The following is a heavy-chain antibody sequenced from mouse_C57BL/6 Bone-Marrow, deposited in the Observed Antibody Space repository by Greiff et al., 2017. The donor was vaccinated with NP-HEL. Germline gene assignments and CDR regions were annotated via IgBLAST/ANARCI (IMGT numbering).Heavy chain of an antibody. Sequence: EVKVVESGGGLVKPGGSLKLSCAASGFTFSSYTMSWVRQTPEKRLEWVATISGGGGNTYYPDSVKGRFTISRDNAKNTLYLQMSSLRSEDTALYYCARTGYGSIDYWGQGTTLTVSS. V-gene: IGHV5-9*01. CDR1: GFTFSSYT. CDR3: ARTGYGSIDY. J-gene: IGHJ2*01. D-gene: IGHD1-1*01. CDR2: ISGGGGNT.